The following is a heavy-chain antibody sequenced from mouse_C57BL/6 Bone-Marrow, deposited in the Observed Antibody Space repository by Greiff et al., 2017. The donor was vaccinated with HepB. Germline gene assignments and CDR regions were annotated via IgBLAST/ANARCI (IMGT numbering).Heavy chain of an antibody. CDR2: IWSGGST. Sequence: VQRVESGPGLVQPSQRLSITCTVSGFSLTSYGVHWVRQSPGKGLEWLGVIWSGGSTDYNAAFISRLSISKDNSKSQVFFKMNSLQADDTAIYYCATKRGEDGYEGFAYWGQGTLVTVSA. J-gene: IGHJ3*01. D-gene: IGHD2-2*01. CDR3: ATKRGEDGYEGFAY. V-gene: IGHV2-2*01. CDR1: GFSLTSYG.